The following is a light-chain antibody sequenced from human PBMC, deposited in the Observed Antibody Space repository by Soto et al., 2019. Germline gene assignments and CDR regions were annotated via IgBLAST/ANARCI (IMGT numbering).Light chain of an antibody. J-gene: IGKJ4*01. CDR2: RAS. CDR3: QQHNNWPLT. V-gene: IGKV3-15*01. Sequence: EVVMTQSPATLSVSPGERATLSCRASQSVSSNLAWYQQKVGQAPRLLIYRASTRATGIPARFSGSGSGTEFTXTISSLQSEDFAVYYCQQHNNWPLTFGGGTKVEIK. CDR1: QSVSSN.